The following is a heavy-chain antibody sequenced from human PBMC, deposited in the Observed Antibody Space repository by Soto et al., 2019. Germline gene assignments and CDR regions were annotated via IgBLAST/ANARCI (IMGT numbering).Heavy chain of an antibody. CDR1: GGSISSGGYY. D-gene: IGHD3-10*01. V-gene: IGHV4-31*03. J-gene: IGHJ6*02. CDR2: IYYSGST. CDR3: ARDPYYYGSGSLYGMDV. Sequence: QVQLQESGPGLVKPSQTLSLTCTVSGGSISSGGYYWSWIRPHPGKGLEWIGYIYYSGSTYYNPSLKSRVTISVDTSKNQFSLNLSSVTAADTAVYYCARDPYYYGSGSLYGMDVWGQGTTVTVSS.